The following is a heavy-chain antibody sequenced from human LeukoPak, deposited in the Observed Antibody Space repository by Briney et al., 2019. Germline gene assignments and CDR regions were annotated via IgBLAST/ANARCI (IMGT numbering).Heavy chain of an antibody. CDR2: IYYSGST. V-gene: IGHV4-59*01. Sequence: SETLSLTCTVSGGSISSYYWSWIRQPPGKGLEWIGCIYYSGSTNYNPSLKSRVTISVDTSKNQFSLKLSSVTAADTAVYHCARGGPGYYASGTLGYFDYWGQGTLVTVSS. CDR3: ARGGPGYYASGTLGYFDY. D-gene: IGHD3-10*01. J-gene: IGHJ4*02. CDR1: GGSISSYY.